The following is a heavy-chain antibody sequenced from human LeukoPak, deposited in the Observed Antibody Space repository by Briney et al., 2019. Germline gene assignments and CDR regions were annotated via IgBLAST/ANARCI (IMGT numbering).Heavy chain of an antibody. J-gene: IGHJ6*03. V-gene: IGHV3-21*01. CDR3: ARSPYWATMVQYMDV. D-gene: IGHD3-10*01. Sequence: GGSLRLSCAASGFTVSSNYMSWVRQAPGKGLEWVSSISSSSSYIYYADSVKGRFTISRDNAKNSLYLQMNSLRAEDTAVYYCARSPYWATMVQYMDVWGKGTTVTISS. CDR1: GFTVSSNY. CDR2: ISSSSSYI.